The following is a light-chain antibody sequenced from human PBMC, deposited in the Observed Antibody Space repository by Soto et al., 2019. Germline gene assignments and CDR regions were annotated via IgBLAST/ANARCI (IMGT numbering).Light chain of an antibody. Sequence: AIRMTQSPSSLSASTGDRVTITCRASQGISSYLAWYQQKPGKAPKLLIYAASTLQSGVPSRFSGSGSGTDSTLTITGLQSEDFATYYCQPYYSYPSTFGKGTKVEIK. CDR1: QGISSY. V-gene: IGKV1-8*01. CDR3: QPYYSYPST. CDR2: AAS. J-gene: IGKJ1*01.